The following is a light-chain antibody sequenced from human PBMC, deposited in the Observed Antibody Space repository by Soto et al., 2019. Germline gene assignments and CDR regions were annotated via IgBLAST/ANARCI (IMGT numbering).Light chain of an antibody. CDR3: QQYGSSGT. CDR2: GAS. V-gene: IGKV3-15*01. Sequence: EIVMTQSPANLSVSPGERATLSCRASQSVSSNLAWYQQKPGQAPRLLIYGASTRATGIPARFSGSGSGTDFTLTISRLEPEDFAVYYCQQYGSSGTFGQGTKVDIK. CDR1: QSVSSN. J-gene: IGKJ1*01.